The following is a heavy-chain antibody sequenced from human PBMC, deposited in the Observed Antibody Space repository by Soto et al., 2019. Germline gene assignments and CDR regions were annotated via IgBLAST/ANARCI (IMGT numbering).Heavy chain of an antibody. J-gene: IGHJ4*02. CDR1: GGSISSGGYY. CDR3: ASTSVAYCGGDCYSYYFDY. V-gene: IGHV4-31*03. D-gene: IGHD2-21*02. CDR2: IYYSGST. Sequence: QVQLQESGPGLVKPSQTLSLTCTVSGGSISSGGYYWSWIRQHPGKGLEWIGYIYYSGSTYYNPSLKSRVTILVAPFKNQFSPKLSSVTAADTAVYYCASTSVAYCGGDCYSYYFDYWGQGTLVTVSS.